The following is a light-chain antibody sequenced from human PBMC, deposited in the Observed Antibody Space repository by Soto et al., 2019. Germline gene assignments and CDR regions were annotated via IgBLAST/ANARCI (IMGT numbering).Light chain of an antibody. CDR3: QQTSSAPFT. CDR1: QNINTY. CDR2: DAA. J-gene: IGKJ3*01. Sequence: DIQMTQSPYSLSAAVGDRVTIACRASQNINTYLNWYQQKPGKAPKLLIFDAASLQNGVPSRFGGGGSRTDFTLTITSLQPEDFATHYCQQTSSAPFTFGPGTKVDIK. V-gene: IGKV1-39*01.